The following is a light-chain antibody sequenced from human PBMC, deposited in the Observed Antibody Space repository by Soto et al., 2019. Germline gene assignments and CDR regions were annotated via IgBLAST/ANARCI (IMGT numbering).Light chain of an antibody. V-gene: IGKV2-28*01. CDR1: QSLLHRNGYNY. J-gene: IGKJ1*01. Sequence: DIVMTQSPLSLSVTPGEPASISCRSSQSLLHRNGYNYLDWYVQKPGQSPQLLMYLGSNRASGVPARFSGSGSGTNYTLKISRVEAEDVGVYYCMQALQTPPWTFGQGTKVEIK. CDR3: MQALQTPPWT. CDR2: LGS.